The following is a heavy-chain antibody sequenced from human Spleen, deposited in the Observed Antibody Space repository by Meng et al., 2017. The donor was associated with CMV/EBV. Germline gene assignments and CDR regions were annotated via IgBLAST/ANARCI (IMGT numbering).Heavy chain of an antibody. Sequence: SETLSLTCTVSGGSVSSGSYYWSWIRQPPGKGLEWIGYIFYSGSTNYNPSLKSRVTISVDTSKSQFSLKLSSVTAADTAVYYCARTSSGSSSPLYYYYYYGMDVWGQGTTVTVSS. CDR2: IFYSGST. CDR1: GGSVSSGSYY. D-gene: IGHD6-6*01. CDR3: ARTSSGSSSPLYYYYYYGMDV. J-gene: IGHJ6*02. V-gene: IGHV4-61*01.